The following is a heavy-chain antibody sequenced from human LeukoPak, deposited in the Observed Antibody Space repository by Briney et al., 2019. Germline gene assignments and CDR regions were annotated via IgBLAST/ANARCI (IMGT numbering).Heavy chain of an antibody. J-gene: IGHJ4*02. CDR2: IHRSGDI. CDR1: GVSVSSNNW. Sequence: SETLSLTCAVSGVSVSSNNWWTWVRQPPGEGLEWIGEIHRSGDIKYSPSLQTRVTISMDGSMNHLSLNLNSVTATDTAVYFCATRDQSRTDVVPPDYWGQGALVTVSS. D-gene: IGHD5-18*01. V-gene: IGHV4-4*02. CDR3: ATRDQSRTDVVPPDY.